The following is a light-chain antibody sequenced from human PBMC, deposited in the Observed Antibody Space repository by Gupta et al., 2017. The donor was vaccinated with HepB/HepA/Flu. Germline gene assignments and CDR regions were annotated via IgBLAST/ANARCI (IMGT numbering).Light chain of an antibody. CDR1: QSFLYSSNNKNY. V-gene: IGKV4-1*01. CDR2: WAS. J-gene: IGKJ1*01. CDR3: QQYYNSLWT. Sequence: DIVMTPSPDSLALSLGERATIHCKSSQSFLYSSNNKNYLAWYQQKPGQPPRLLVYWASTRESGVPDRFRGSGSGTDFTLTISSLQAEDVAVYYCQQYYNSLWTFGRGTKVEIK.